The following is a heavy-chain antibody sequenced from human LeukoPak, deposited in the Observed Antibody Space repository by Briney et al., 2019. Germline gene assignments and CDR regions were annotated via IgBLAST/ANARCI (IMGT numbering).Heavy chain of an antibody. CDR1: GYTFTSYG. Sequence: PGASVKVSCKASGYTFTSYGISWVRQAPGQGLEWMGWINPYNGDTRYAQKFQGRVTMTRDTSISTAYMELSRLRSDDTAVYYCARGFTMIVVAIGYWGQGSLVTVPS. J-gene: IGHJ4*02. V-gene: IGHV1-2*02. CDR2: INPYNGDT. CDR3: ARGFTMIVVAIGY. D-gene: IGHD3-22*01.